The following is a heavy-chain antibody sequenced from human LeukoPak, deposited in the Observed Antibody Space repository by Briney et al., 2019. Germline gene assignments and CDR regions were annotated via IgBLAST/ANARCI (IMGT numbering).Heavy chain of an antibody. CDR2: IKSKTDGGTT. CDR1: GFTFSNAC. D-gene: IGHD2-21*02. Sequence: PGGSLRLSCAASGFTFSNACMSWVRQAPGKGLEWVGRIKSKTDGGTTDYAAPVKGRFTISRDESKNTLYLQMNSLKNEDTAVYYCNTASCGGDCTDAFDIWGQGTMVTVSS. J-gene: IGHJ3*02. CDR3: NTASCGGDCTDAFDI. V-gene: IGHV3-15*01.